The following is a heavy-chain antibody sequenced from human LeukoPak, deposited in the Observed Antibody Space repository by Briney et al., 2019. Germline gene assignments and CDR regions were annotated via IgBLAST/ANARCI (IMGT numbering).Heavy chain of an antibody. CDR1: GGSISSYY. Sequence: SETLSLTCTVSGGSISSYYWSWIRQPPGKGLEWIGYIYYSGSTNYNPSLKSRVTISVDTSKNQFSLKLSSVTAADTAVYYCARGGSGWYGRGYFDYWGQGTLVTVSS. J-gene: IGHJ4*02. D-gene: IGHD6-19*01. V-gene: IGHV4-59*01. CDR3: ARGGSGWYGRGYFDY. CDR2: IYYSGST.